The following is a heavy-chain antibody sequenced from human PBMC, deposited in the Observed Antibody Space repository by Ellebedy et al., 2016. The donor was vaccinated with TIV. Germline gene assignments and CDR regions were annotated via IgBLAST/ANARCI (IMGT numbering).Heavy chain of an antibody. J-gene: IGHJ5*02. V-gene: IGHV3-23*01. Sequence: GGSLRLSCAASGFTFSSYAMSWVRQAPGKGLEWVSTFTGSGGSTYYADSVKGRFTISRDNSKNTLYLQMNSLRAEDTAVYYCAKGYSSGWNNWFDPWGQGTLVTVSS. CDR3: AKGYSSGWNNWFDP. D-gene: IGHD6-19*01. CDR2: FTGSGGST. CDR1: GFTFSSYA.